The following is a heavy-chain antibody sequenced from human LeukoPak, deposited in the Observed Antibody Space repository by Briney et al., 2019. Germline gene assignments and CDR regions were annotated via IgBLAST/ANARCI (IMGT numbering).Heavy chain of an antibody. CDR1: GYTFSGHY. D-gene: IGHD3-22*01. Sequence: GASVKVSCKASGYTFSGHYMHWVRQAPGQGLEWMGWIKPSSGATNYARKFRGRVTMTRDTSNRTSYMELSRLRSDDTALYYCASCYYDSSGYYYFDYWGQGTLVTVSS. CDR3: ASCYYDSSGYYYFDY. V-gene: IGHV1-2*02. J-gene: IGHJ4*02. CDR2: IKPSSGAT.